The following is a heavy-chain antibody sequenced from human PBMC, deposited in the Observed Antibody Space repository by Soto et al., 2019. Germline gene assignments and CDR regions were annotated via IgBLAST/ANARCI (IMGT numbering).Heavy chain of an antibody. CDR2: ISGSGGST. CDR1: GFTFSSYA. J-gene: IGHJ5*02. V-gene: IGHV3-23*01. D-gene: IGHD3-10*01. Sequence: GSLRLSCAASGFTFSSYAMSWVRQAPGKGLEWVSAISGSGGSTYYADSVKGRFTISRDNSKNTLYLQMNSLRAEDTAVYYCAKDLGITMVRGVDNWFDPWGQGTLVTVSS. CDR3: AKDLGITMVRGVDNWFDP.